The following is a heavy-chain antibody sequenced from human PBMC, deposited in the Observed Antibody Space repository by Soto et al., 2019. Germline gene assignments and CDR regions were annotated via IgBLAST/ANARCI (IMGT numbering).Heavy chain of an antibody. CDR3: ARDQNGSGNYYTRYFDY. J-gene: IGHJ4*02. V-gene: IGHV4-4*02. Sequence: SETLSLTCAVSGGSINSRYWWSWVRQSPGKGLEWIGEIYHSGSTNYNPSLKSRVTISVVKSKNQFSLNLSSVTAADTAVYYCARDQNGSGNYYTRYFDYWGQGTLVTVSS. CDR2: IYHSGST. CDR1: GGSINSRYW. D-gene: IGHD3-10*01.